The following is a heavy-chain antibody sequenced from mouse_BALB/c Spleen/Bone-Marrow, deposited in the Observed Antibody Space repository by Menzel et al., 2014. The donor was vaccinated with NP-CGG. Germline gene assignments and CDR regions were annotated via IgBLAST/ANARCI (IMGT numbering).Heavy chain of an antibody. V-gene: IGHV5-17*02. Sequence: EVQVVESGGGLVQPGGSRKLSCAASGFTFSGFGMHWVRQAPEKGLEWVAYISSGSSTIYYADTVKGRFTISRDNPKNTLFLQMTSLRSEDTAMYYCARKGALITHYYAMDYWGQGTSVTVSS. D-gene: IGHD2-4*01. J-gene: IGHJ4*01. CDR1: GFTFSGFG. CDR2: ISSGSSTI. CDR3: ARKGALITHYYAMDY.